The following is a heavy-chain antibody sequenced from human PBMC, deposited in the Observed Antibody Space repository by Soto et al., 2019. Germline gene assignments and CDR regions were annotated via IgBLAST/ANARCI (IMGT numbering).Heavy chain of an antibody. J-gene: IGHJ4*02. D-gene: IGHD3-22*01. CDR1: GGSISSGGYY. CDR3: ARGGPDVYYDSSGYYDVAPFDE. V-gene: IGHV4-31*03. Sequence: SETLSLTCTVSGGSISSGGYYWSWIRQHPGKGLEWIGYIYYSGSTYYNPSLKSRVTISVDTSKNQFSLKLSSVTAADTAVYYCARGGPDVYYDSSGYYDVAPFDERGQGTLVTVSS. CDR2: IYYSGST.